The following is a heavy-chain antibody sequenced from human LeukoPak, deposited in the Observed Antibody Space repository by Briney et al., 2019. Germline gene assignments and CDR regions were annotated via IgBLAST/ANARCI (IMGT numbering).Heavy chain of an antibody. J-gene: IGHJ3*01. D-gene: IGHD4-17*01. CDR3: ARDLVTVTKGFDF. CDR1: ADSFSSHY. CDR2: ISYIGST. V-gene: IGHV4-59*11. Sequence: SETLSLTCAVSADSFSSHYWTWIRQPPGKGLEWIGYISYIGSTNYNPSLKSRVTISIDTSKNQFSLKLSSVTAADTAVYYCARDLVTVTKGFDFWGQGTMVSVSS.